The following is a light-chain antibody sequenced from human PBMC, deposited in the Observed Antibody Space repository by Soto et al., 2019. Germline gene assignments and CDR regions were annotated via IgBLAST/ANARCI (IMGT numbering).Light chain of an antibody. Sequence: QSVLTQPPSVSGAPGQRVTISCTGGNSNIGAGNDVHWYQQIPGTAPKLLIYGDNNRPSGVPDRFSGSKSGNTASLTVSGLQAADEADYFCKSYAGSNTYVFGSGTKLTVL. J-gene: IGLJ1*01. CDR3: KSYAGSNTYV. CDR2: GDN. CDR1: NSNIGAGND. V-gene: IGLV1-40*01.